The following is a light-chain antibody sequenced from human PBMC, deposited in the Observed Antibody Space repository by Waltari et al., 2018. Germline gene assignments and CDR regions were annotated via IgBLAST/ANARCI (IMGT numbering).Light chain of an antibody. CDR3: QQRSDWLLT. J-gene: IGKJ4*01. CDR2: DAS. CDR1: QCVSSY. Sequence: EIVLTQSQATLSLSPGERDTLSCRASQCVSSYLAWYQQKSGQAPRLPIYDASNRATGIPARFSGGGSGTDFTLTISSLEPEDFAVYYCQQRSDWLLTFGGGTKVEIK. V-gene: IGKV3-11*01.